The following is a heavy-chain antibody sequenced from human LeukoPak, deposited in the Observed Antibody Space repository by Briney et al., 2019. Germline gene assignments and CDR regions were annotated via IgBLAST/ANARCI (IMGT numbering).Heavy chain of an antibody. Sequence: PSETLSLTCTVSAYSVSTDYYWGWIRQPPGKGLEWIGNIYHDGSTYYNPSLKSRVTISVDTSKNQFSLNLRSATAADTAVYYCARVSLAVVPNWFDPWGQGTLVTVSS. D-gene: IGHD6-19*01. CDR2: IYHDGST. J-gene: IGHJ5*02. V-gene: IGHV4-38-2*02. CDR3: ARVSLAVVPNWFDP. CDR1: AYSVSTDYY.